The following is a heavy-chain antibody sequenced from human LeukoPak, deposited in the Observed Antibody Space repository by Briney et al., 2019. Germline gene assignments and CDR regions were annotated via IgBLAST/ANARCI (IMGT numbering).Heavy chain of an antibody. V-gene: IGHV5-51*01. CDR3: ARRKMGATNYYYYYMDV. Sequence: PGESLKISCKGSGYSFISYWIGWVRQMPGKGLEWMGMIYPGDSDTRYSPSFQGQVTISADKSISTAYLQWSSLKASDTAMYYCARRKMGATNYYYYYMDVWGKGPRSPSP. D-gene: IGHD1-26*01. J-gene: IGHJ6*03. CDR2: IYPGDSDT. CDR1: GYSFISYW.